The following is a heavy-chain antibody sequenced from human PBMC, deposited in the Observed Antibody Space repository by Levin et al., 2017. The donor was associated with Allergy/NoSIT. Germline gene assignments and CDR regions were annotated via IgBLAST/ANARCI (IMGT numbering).Heavy chain of an antibody. CDR2: IKKDGSEQ. V-gene: IGHV3-7*01. D-gene: IGHD4-23*01. J-gene: IGHJ5*02. CDR3: ARRSTVGVLLT. CDR1: GFTFSDYW. Sequence: PGGSLRLSCAASGFTFSDYWMSWVRQAPGKGLEWVANIKKDGSEQDCVDSVKGRFTISRDNAKNSVYLQMNSLRAEDTAVYYCARRSTVGVLLTCGQGILVTVSS.